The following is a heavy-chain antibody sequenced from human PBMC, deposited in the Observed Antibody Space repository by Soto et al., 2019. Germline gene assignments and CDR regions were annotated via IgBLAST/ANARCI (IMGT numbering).Heavy chain of an antibody. V-gene: IGHV3-30-3*01. D-gene: IGHD3-10*01. CDR3: ARDRGTGTGHSYYYYGMDV. Sequence: QVQLVESGGGVVQPGRSLRLSCAASGFTFSSYAMHWVRQAPGKGLEWVAVISYDGSNKYYADSVKGRFTISRDNSKNTLYLQMNSLRAEDTAVYYCARDRGTGTGHSYYYYGMDVWGQGTTVTVSS. CDR1: GFTFSSYA. CDR2: ISYDGSNK. J-gene: IGHJ6*02.